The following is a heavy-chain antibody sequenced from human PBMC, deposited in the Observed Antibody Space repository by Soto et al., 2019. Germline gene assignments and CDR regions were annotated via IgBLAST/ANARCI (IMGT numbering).Heavy chain of an antibody. Sequence: EVQLVESGGGLVQPGGSLRLSCAASGFTFSSYSMNWVRQAPGKGLEWVSYISSSSTIYYADSVKGRFTISRDNAKNSLYLQMNSLRAEDTAVYYCARGNSSSSGGYYYYYMDVWGKGTTVTVSS. V-gene: IGHV3-48*01. CDR3: ARGNSSSSGGYYYYYMDV. CDR1: GFTFSSYS. J-gene: IGHJ6*03. D-gene: IGHD6-6*01. CDR2: ISSSSTI.